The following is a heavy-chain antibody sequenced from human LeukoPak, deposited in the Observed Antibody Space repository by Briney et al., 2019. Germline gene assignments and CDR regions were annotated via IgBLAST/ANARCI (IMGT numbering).Heavy chain of an antibody. J-gene: IGHJ4*02. CDR3: AKDRRGSGSIFDY. V-gene: IGHV3-33*06. Sequence: GGSLRLSCAASGFTFSSYGMHWVRQAPGRGLEWVAVIWYDGSNKYYADSVKGRFTIPRDNSKNTLYLQMNSLRAEDTAVYYCAKDRRGSGSIFDYWGQGTLATVSS. CDR1: GFTFSSYG. CDR2: IWYDGSNK. D-gene: IGHD6-19*01.